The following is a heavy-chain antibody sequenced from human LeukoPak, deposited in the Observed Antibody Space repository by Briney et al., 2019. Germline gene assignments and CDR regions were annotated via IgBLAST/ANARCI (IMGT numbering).Heavy chain of an antibody. D-gene: IGHD3-10*01. V-gene: IGHV3-21*01. Sequence: ASETLSLTCTVSGGSISSYYWSWIRQPPGKGLEWVSSISSSSSYIYYADSVKGRFTISRDNAKNSLYLQMNSLRAEDTAVYYCARDFITMVRGVTVPWFDYWGQGTLVTVSS. CDR3: ARDFITMVRGVTVPWFDY. J-gene: IGHJ4*02. CDR2: ISSSSSYI. CDR1: GGSISSYY.